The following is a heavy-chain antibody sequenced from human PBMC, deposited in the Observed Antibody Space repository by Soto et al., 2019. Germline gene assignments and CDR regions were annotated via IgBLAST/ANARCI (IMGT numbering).Heavy chain of an antibody. J-gene: IGHJ3*02. D-gene: IGHD6-13*01. CDR3: ARDRAIEVGSSWYYPNPPKDAFDI. CDR2: IWYDGSNK. CDR1: GFTFSSYG. Sequence: QVQLVESGGGVVQPGRSLRLSCAASGFTFSSYGMHWVRQAPGKGLEWVAVIWYDGSNKYYADSVKGRFTISRDNSKNTLYLQMNSLRAEQTAVYYCARDRAIEVGSSWYYPNPPKDAFDIWGQGTMVTVSS. V-gene: IGHV3-33*01.